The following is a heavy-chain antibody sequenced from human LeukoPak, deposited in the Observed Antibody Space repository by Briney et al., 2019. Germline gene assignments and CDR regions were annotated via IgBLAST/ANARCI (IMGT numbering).Heavy chain of an antibody. Sequence: GGSLRLSCAASGFTFSSYAMSWVRQAPGKGLEWVSLISGDGGSTYYADSVKGRFTISRDNSKHSLYLQMNSLRTEATALYYCAKDPTAYGSGSYYNPYYYYYYGMDVWGQGTTVTVSS. J-gene: IGHJ6*02. CDR3: AKDPTAYGSGSYYNPYYYYYYGMDV. CDR1: GFTFSSYA. V-gene: IGHV3-43*02. CDR2: ISGDGGST. D-gene: IGHD3-10*01.